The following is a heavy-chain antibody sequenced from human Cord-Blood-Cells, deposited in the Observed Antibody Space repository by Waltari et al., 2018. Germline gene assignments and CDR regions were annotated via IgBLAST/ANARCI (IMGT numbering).Heavy chain of an antibody. CDR3: ARENYDFWSGYYDAFDI. CDR1: GFTFSSYA. D-gene: IGHD3-3*01. J-gene: IGHJ3*02. V-gene: IGHV3-30-3*01. Sequence: QVQLVESGGGVVQPGRSLRLSCAASGFTFSSYAMHWVRQAPGKGLEWVAVISYDGSNKYYAESVKGRFTYTRDNANNTLYLQMNSRRAEDTAVYYCARENYDFWSGYYDAFDIWGQGTMVTVSS. CDR2: ISYDGSNK.